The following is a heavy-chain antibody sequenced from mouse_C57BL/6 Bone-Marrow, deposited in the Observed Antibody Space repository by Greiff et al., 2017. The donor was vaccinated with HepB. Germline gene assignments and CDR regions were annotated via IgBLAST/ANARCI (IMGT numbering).Heavy chain of an antibody. CDR2: IWGGGST. Sequence: QVQLKESGPGLVAPSQSLSITCTVSGFSLTSYGVDWVRQPPGKGLEWLGVIWGGGSTNYNSTLMSRLSISKDNSKSQVFLKMNSLQTADTAMYYCAGRDYYVIFFAYWGQGTLVTVSA. CDR3: AGRDYYVIFFAY. J-gene: IGHJ3*01. D-gene: IGHD1-1*01. V-gene: IGHV2-9*01. CDR1: GFSLTSYG.